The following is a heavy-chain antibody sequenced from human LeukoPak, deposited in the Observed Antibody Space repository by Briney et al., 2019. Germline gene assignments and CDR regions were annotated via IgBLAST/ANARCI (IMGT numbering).Heavy chain of an antibody. Sequence: SVKVSCKXSGGTFSSYTISWVRQAPGQGLEWMGRIIPILGIANYAQKFQGRVTITADKSTSTAYMELSSLRSEDTAVYYCARDGQSSSWYDYWGQGTLVTVSS. J-gene: IGHJ4*02. V-gene: IGHV1-69*04. CDR3: ARDGQSSSWYDY. CDR1: GGTFSSYT. CDR2: IIPILGIA. D-gene: IGHD6-13*01.